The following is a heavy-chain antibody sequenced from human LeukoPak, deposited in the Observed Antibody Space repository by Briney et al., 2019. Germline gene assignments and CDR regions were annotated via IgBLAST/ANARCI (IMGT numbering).Heavy chain of an antibody. CDR3: ARRAGGSSSWFTTYYFDY. V-gene: IGHV4-39*01. D-gene: IGHD6-13*01. Sequence: SETLSLTCTVSGGSISSSSYYWGWIRQPPGKGLEWIGSIYYSGSTYYNPSLKSRVTTSVDTSKNQFSLKLSSVTAADTAVYYCARRAGGSSSWFTTYYFDYWGQGTLVTVSS. J-gene: IGHJ4*02. CDR2: IYYSGST. CDR1: GGSISSSSYY.